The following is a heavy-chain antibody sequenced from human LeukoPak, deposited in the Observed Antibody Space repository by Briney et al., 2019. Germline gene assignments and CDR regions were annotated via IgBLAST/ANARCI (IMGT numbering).Heavy chain of an antibody. CDR1: GGSISSGGYY. J-gene: IGHJ4*02. Sequence: SETLSLTCTVSGGSISSGGYYWSWIRQHPGKGLEWIGYIYYSGSTYYNPSLKSRVTISVDTSKNQFSLKLSSVTAADTAVYYCARVAGCSGGSCYPTDYWGQGTLVTVSS. CDR3: ARVAGCSGGSCYPTDY. V-gene: IGHV4-31*03. CDR2: IYYSGST. D-gene: IGHD2-15*01.